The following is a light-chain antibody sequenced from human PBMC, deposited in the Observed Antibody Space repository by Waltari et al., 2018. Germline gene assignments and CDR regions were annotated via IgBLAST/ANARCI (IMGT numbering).Light chain of an antibody. CDR2: DVN. CDR3: CSQSSYNGVI. CDR1: SSDVGGDDS. J-gene: IGLJ2*01. Sequence: QSALSQPASVSGSPGQSITISCTGSSSDVGGDDSVSWYQDHPGQAPKVIIYDVNTRPSGVSVRFSGSKSGNTASLTISGLQAEDEANYYCCSQSSYNGVIFGGGTKLTVL. V-gene: IGLV2-14*03.